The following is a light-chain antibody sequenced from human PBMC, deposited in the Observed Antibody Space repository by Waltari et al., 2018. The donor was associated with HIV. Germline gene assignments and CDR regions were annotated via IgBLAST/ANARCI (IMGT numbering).Light chain of an antibody. J-gene: IGKJ1*01. CDR1: QSVSSGY. CDR2: GAS. Sequence: EIVLTQSPGTLSLSPGERATLSCRASQSVSSGYLAWYQQKPGQAPRLLIDGASSRATGIPDRFSGSGSGTDFTLTISRLEPEDFAVYYCQQYGSSPQWTFGQGTKVEIK. CDR3: QQYGSSPQWT. V-gene: IGKV3-20*01.